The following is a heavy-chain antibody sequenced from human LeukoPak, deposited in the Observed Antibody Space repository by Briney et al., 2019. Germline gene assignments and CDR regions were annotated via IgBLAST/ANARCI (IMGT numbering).Heavy chain of an antibody. V-gene: IGHV3-21*01. CDR1: GFTFSSYS. CDR3: ARDRSVDIVAVPAADAFDI. D-gene: IGHD2-2*01. Sequence: TGGSLRLSCAASGFTFSSYSMNWVRQAPGKGLEWVSSISSSSSYIYYADSVKGRFTISRDNAKNSLYLQMNSLRAEDTAVYYCARDRSVDIVAVPAADAFDIWGQGTMVTVSS. J-gene: IGHJ3*02. CDR2: ISSSSSYI.